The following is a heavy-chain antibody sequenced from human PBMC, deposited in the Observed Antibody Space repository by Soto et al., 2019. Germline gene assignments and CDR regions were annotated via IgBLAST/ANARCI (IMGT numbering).Heavy chain of an antibody. V-gene: IGHV4-31*03. J-gene: IGHJ6*02. CDR1: GGSISSGGYY. Sequence: QVQLQESGPGLVKPSQTLSLTCTVSGGSISSGGYYWSWIRQHPGKGLEWIGYIYYSGSTYYNPSLKRRVTISVDPSKNQCSLKLRSVPAADTAVYYCARSCTMLVAALGQPCGMDVWGQGTTVTVSS. CDR3: ARSCTMLVAALGQPCGMDV. CDR2: IYYSGST. D-gene: IGHD3-22*01.